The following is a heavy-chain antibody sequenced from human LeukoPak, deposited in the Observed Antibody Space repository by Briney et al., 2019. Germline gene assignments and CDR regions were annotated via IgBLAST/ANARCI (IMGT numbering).Heavy chain of an antibody. Sequence: GGSLRLSCAASEFDFSSHAMTWVRQAPGKGLEWVSAISISGSKTYYADSVKGRFTISRDNSKNTLYLQMNSLRAEDTAVYYCAKVRFLEWLPYYYYGMDVWGQGTTVTVSS. CDR3: AKVRFLEWLPYYYYGMDV. CDR1: EFDFSSHA. V-gene: IGHV3-23*01. CDR2: ISISGSKT. J-gene: IGHJ6*02. D-gene: IGHD3-3*01.